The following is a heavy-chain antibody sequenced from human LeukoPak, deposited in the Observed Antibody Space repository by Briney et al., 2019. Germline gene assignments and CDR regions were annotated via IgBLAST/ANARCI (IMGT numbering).Heavy chain of an antibody. CDR3: ARVYGDYVDF. CDR2: IYYSGST. Sequence: SETLSLTCTVSGGSISSYYRSWIRQPPGKGLEWIGYIYYSGSTNYNPSLKSRVTISVDTSKNQFSLKLSSVTAADTAVYYCARVYGDYVDFWGQGTLVTVSS. J-gene: IGHJ4*02. CDR1: GGSISSYY. D-gene: IGHD4-17*01. V-gene: IGHV4-59*01.